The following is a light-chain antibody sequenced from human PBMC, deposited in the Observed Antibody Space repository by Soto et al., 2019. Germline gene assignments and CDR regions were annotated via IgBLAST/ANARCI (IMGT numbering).Light chain of an antibody. CDR1: NIGSKS. CDR2: YDS. J-gene: IGLJ2*01. Sequence: SYELTQPPSVSVAPGKTARITCGGNNIGSKSVHWYQQKPGQAPVLVIYYDSDRPSGIPERFSGSNSGNTATLTISRVEAGDEADYYCQVWDSSRDHVVFGGATKLTVL. CDR3: QVWDSSRDHVV. V-gene: IGLV3-21*04.